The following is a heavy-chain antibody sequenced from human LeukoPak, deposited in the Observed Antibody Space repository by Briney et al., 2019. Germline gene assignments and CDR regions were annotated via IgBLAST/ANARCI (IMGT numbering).Heavy chain of an antibody. CDR2: MNPNSGNT. CDR3: ARGISYYYYYYYGMDV. D-gene: IGHD1-26*01. J-gene: IGHJ6*02. CDR1: GYTFTSYD. V-gene: IGHV1-8*01. Sequence: ASVKVSCKASGYTFTSYDINWVRQATGQGLEWMGWMNPNSGNTGYAQKFQGRVTMTRNTSISTAYMELSSLRSEDTAVYYCARGISYYYYYYYGMDVWGQGTTVTVSS.